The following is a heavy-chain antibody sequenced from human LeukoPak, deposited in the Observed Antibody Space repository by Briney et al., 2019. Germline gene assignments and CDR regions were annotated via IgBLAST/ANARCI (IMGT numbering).Heavy chain of an antibody. J-gene: IGHJ6*02. CDR3: ARDLAPSYYGMDV. CDR1: GFTFEDYG. CDR2: ISSSGSTI. D-gene: IGHD2-15*01. V-gene: IGHV3-48*03. Sequence: GGPLRLSCAASGFTFEDYGMTWVRQAPGKGLEWVSYISSSGSTIYYADSVKGRFTISRDNAKNSLYLQMNSLRAEDTAVYYCARDLAPSYYGMDVWGQGTTVTVSS.